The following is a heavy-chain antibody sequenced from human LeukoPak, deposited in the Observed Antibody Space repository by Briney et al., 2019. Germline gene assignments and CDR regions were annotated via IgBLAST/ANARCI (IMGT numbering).Heavy chain of an antibody. J-gene: IGHJ4*02. CDR2: ISGSGTSP. D-gene: IGHD6-13*01. V-gene: IGHV3-23*01. CDR3: AKHFSNSLDY. CDR1: GFTFSSYA. Sequence: GGSPRLSCAASGFTFSSYAMTWVRQAPGKGLEWVSTISGSGTSPYYADSVKGRFTISRDNSKNTVYVQMNSLRAEDTAVYYCAKHFSNSLDYWGQGTLVTVSS.